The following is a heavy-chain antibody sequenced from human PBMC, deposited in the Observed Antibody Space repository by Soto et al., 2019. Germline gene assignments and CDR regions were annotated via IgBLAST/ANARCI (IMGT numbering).Heavy chain of an antibody. CDR2: IRGRVYGGTA. J-gene: IGHJ4*02. V-gene: IGHV3-49*03. Sequence: PGGSLRLSCTDSGLTFGDDDDYSISYFRQAPGKGLEWVGFIRGRVYGGTAEYAASVKGRFTISRDYSKSIVYLQMNSLKTEDTAVYYCSRKGVGPTTYYFDYWGQGALVTVSS. D-gene: IGHD1-26*01. CDR1: GLTFGDDDDYS. CDR3: SRKGVGPTTYYFDY.